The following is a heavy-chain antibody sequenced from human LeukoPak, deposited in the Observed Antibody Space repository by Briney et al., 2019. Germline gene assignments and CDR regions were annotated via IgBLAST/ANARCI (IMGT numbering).Heavy chain of an antibody. D-gene: IGHD1-1*01. CDR2: ISSSGSTI. CDR3: ATPTGNYAFDI. J-gene: IGHJ3*02. CDR1: GFTFSDYY. V-gene: IGHV3-11*01. Sequence: GGSLRLSCAASGFTFSDYYMSWIRQAPGKGLEWVSYISSSGSTIYYADSVRGRFTISRDNAKNSLYLQMNSLRAEDTAVYYCATPTGNYAFDIWGQGTMVTVSS.